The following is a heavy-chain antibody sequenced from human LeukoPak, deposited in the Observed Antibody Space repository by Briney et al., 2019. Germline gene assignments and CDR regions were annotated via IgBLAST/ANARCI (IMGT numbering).Heavy chain of an antibody. CDR2: MTPNSGNT. Sequence: ASVKVSCKASGYTFTNYHINWVRQAPGQGLEWMGWMTPNSGNTEYAQKLQGRVTMTTDTSTSTAYMELRSLRSDDTAVYYCARGVGGDPIGLDYWGQGTLVTVSS. J-gene: IGHJ4*02. D-gene: IGHD2-21*02. CDR3: ARGVGGDPIGLDY. CDR1: GYTFTNYH. V-gene: IGHV1-18*01.